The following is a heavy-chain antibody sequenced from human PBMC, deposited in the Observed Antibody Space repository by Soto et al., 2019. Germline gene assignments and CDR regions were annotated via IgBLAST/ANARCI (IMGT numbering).Heavy chain of an antibody. CDR3: ARYSGYDLYYYYGMDV. V-gene: IGHV4-31*03. Sequence: SETLSLTCTVSGGSISSGGYYWSWIRQHPGKGLEWIGYIYYSGSTYYNPSLKSRVTISVDTPKNQFSLKLSSVTAADTAVYYCARYSGYDLYYYYGMDVWGQGTTVTVSS. CDR1: GGSISSGGYY. J-gene: IGHJ6*02. CDR2: IYYSGST. D-gene: IGHD5-12*01.